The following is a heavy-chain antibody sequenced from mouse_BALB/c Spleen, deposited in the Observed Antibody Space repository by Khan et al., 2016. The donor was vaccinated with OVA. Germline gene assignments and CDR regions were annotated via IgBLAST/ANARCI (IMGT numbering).Heavy chain of an antibody. Sequence: VQLKQSGAELVKPGASVKLSCTASGFNIKDTYMHWVKQMPEQGLEWIGRIDPANGNTKYDPKFQGKATITADTSSNTAYLQLSSLTSEDTAVYYCARYYWDVFAYWGQGTLVTVSA. J-gene: IGHJ3*01. CDR1: GFNIKDTY. D-gene: IGHD4-1*01. V-gene: IGHV14-3*02. CDR3: ARYYWDVFAY. CDR2: IDPANGNT.